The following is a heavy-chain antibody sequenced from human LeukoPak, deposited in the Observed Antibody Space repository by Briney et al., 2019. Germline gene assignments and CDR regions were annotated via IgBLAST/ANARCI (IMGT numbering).Heavy chain of an antibody. CDR1: GFTFSSYE. V-gene: IGHV3-48*03. Sequence: AGGSLRLSCAASGFTFSSYEMIWVRQAPGKGLEWVSYISSSGSTIYYADSVKGRFTISRDNAKNSLYLQMNSLRAEDTAVYYCAREHGTISPPSWGQGTLVTVSS. J-gene: IGHJ4*02. D-gene: IGHD3-3*01. CDR3: AREHGTISPPS. CDR2: ISSSGSTI.